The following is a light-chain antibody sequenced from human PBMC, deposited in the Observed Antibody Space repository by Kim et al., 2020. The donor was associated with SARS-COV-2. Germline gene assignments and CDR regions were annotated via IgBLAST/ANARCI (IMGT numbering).Light chain of an antibody. CDR2: QDT. V-gene: IGLV3-1*01. J-gene: IGLJ2*01. CDR3: QAWDSNTVV. Sequence: SYELTQPPSVSVSPGQTASITCSGDKLGDKYACWYQQKPGQSPVLVMVIFQDTKRPSGIPERFSGSNSGNTATLTISGTQAMDEADYYCQAWDSNTVVFGGGTKVTVL. CDR1: KLGDKY.